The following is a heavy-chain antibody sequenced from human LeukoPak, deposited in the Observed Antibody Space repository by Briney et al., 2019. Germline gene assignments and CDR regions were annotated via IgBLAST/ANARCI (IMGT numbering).Heavy chain of an antibody. J-gene: IGHJ4*02. CDR2: TYYKSKWYN. Sequence: SQTLSLTCDISGDSVSSTYGAWTWIGQSPSRGLEWLGRTYYKSKWYNDYAVSVKSRISINPDTSKNLFSLQLKSVTSEDTAVYYCAREQWRSGWYDYWGQGTLVTVSS. D-gene: IGHD6-19*01. CDR3: AREQWRSGWYDY. CDR1: GDSVSSTYGA. V-gene: IGHV6-1*01.